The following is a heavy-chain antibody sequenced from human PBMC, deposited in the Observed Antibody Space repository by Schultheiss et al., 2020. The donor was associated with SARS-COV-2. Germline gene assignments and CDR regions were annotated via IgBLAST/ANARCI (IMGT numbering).Heavy chain of an antibody. V-gene: IGHV1-18*04. D-gene: IGHD4-17*01. CDR3: ARDETTVTTWYYYGMDV. CDR2: ISAYNGNT. J-gene: IGHJ6*02. Sequence: ASVKVSCKASGYTFTGYYLHWVRQAPGQGLEWMGWISAYNGNTNYAQKLQGRVTMTTDTSTSTAYMELSSLRSDDTAVYYCARDETTVTTWYYYGMDVWGQGTTVTVSS. CDR1: GYTFTGYY.